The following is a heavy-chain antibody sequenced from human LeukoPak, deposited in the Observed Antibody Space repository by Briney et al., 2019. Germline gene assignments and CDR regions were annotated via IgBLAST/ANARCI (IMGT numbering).Heavy chain of an antibody. J-gene: IGHJ3*02. CDR2: INPNSGGT. V-gene: IGHV1-2*06. CDR1: GYTFTAYY. CDR3: ARELSGISSATDAFDM. Sequence: ASLKVSCRASGYTFTAYYIHWVRQAPGQGLEWMGRINPNSGGTDSAQRFQGRVTMTRDTSMNTAYMELSRLRSDDTAVYYCARELSGISSATDAFDMWGQGTMVTVSS. D-gene: IGHD1-14*01.